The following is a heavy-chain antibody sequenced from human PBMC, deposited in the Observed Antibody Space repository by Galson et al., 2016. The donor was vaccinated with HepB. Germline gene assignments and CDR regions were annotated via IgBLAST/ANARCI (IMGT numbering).Heavy chain of an antibody. D-gene: IGHD5-12*01. J-gene: IGHJ4*02. CDR2: ISHDSTVK. CDR3: AKGGHNGYDLEL. Sequence: SLRLSCAASGFTISLYGIHWVRQAPGKGLQWVAVISHDSTVKSYADSLKGRVTVSRDNSKNTLYLQLHSLEIEDTAVYYCAKGGHNGYDLELWGQGTLVTVSS. V-gene: IGHV3-30*18. CDR1: GFTISLYG.